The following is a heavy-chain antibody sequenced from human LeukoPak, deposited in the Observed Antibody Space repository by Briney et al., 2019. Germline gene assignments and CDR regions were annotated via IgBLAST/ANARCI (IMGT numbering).Heavy chain of an antibody. V-gene: IGHV3-33*01. CDR1: GFTFSSYG. D-gene: IGHD4-11*01. J-gene: IGHJ4*02. Sequence: GGSLRLSCAASGFTFSSYGMHWVRQAPGKGLEWVAVIWYDGSNKYYADSVKGRFTISRDNSKNTLYLQMNSLRAEDTAVYYCARSSALEGGYSIDYWDQGTLVTVSS. CDR3: ARSSALEGGYSIDY. CDR2: IWYDGSNK.